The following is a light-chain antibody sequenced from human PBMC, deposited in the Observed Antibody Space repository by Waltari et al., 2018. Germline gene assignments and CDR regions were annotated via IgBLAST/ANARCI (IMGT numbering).Light chain of an antibody. Sequence: DIQMTQSPSSLSASVGDRVTITCQASQDISNYLNWYQQNPGKAPKLLIYDASNLETGVPSRFSGSGSGTDFTFTISSLQPEDIATYYCQQYDNLPVFTFGPGTKVDIK. J-gene: IGKJ3*01. V-gene: IGKV1-33*01. CDR1: QDISNY. CDR3: QQYDNLPVFT. CDR2: DAS.